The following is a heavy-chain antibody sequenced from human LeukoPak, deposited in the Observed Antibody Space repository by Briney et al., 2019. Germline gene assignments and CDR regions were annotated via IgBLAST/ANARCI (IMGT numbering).Heavy chain of an antibody. Sequence: ASVKVSCKASGYTFTGYYMHWVRQAPGQGLEWMGWINPNSGGTNYAQKFQGRVTMTRDTSISTAYMELSRLRSDDTAVYYCARGGPSGSYLDWSDPWGQGAVVTVSS. CDR1: GYTFTGYY. V-gene: IGHV1-2*02. J-gene: IGHJ5*02. CDR3: ARGGPSGSYLDWSDP. D-gene: IGHD1-26*01. CDR2: INPNSGGT.